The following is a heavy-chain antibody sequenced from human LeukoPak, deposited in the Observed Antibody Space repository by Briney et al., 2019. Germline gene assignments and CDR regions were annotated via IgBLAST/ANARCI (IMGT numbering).Heavy chain of an antibody. J-gene: IGHJ4*02. D-gene: IGHD5-12*01. CDR2: ISSGGDSI. V-gene: IGHV3-11*04. CDR3: ASGPSGYHNT. Sequence: GGSLRLSCAASGITFSDRYMSWIRQAPGKGLEWLSYISSGGDSIYYADSVKGRFTISRDNAKNSVSLQMNSLRAEDTAVYYCASGPSGYHNTGGQGTLVTVSS. CDR1: GITFSDRY.